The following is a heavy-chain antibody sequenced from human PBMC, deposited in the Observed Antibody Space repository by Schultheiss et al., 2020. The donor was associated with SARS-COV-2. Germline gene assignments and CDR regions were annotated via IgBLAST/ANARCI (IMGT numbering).Heavy chain of an antibody. CDR2: INPNSGGT. V-gene: IGHV1-2*02. Sequence: ASVKVSCKASGYTFTGYYMHWVRQATGQGLEWMGWINPNSGGTNYAQKFQGRVTITADESTSTAYMELSSLRSEDKAVYYCARDLVDYYDSSGLFDYWGQGTLVTVSS. CDR1: GYTFTGYY. CDR3: ARDLVDYYDSSGLFDY. J-gene: IGHJ4*02. D-gene: IGHD3-22*01.